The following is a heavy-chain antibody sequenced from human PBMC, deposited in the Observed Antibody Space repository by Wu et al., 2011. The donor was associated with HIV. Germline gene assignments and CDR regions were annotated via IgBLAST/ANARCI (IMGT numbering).Heavy chain of an antibody. D-gene: IGHD4/OR15-4a*01. Sequence: QVQLVQSGAEVKKPGASVKVSCKASGYTFTGYYMHWVRQAPGQGLEWMGWINPNSGGTNYAQKFQGRVTMTRDTSISTAYMELSRLRSDDTAVYYCARRGGPLTYYYYMDVWGKGTTVTVSS. CDR2: INPNSGGT. CDR1: GYTFTGYY. J-gene: IGHJ6*03. V-gene: IGHV1-2*02. CDR3: ARRGGPLTYYYYMDV.